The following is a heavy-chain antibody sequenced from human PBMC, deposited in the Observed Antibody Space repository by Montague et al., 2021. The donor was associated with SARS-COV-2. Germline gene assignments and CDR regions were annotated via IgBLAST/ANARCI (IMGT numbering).Heavy chain of an antibody. J-gene: IGHJ4*02. CDR3: ARINGITSCYYDY. V-gene: IGHV4-61*01. D-gene: IGHD1-14*01. CDR2: IYYTGST. Sequence: SETLSLTCTVSGGSVSSGSYYWSWIRQPPGKGLQSIGYIYYTGSTNYNPSLQSRVTISVDSSKNQFSVRLSSVTAADTAVYYCARINGITSCYYDYWGQGTLVTVSS. CDR1: GGSVSSGSYY.